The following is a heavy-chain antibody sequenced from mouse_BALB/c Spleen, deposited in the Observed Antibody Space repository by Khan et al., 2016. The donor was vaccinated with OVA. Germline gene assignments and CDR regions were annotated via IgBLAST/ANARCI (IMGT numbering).Heavy chain of an antibody. CDR1: GYNFTNYG. CDR2: INTYTEKP. V-gene: IGHV9-3-1*01. Sequence: QIQLVQSEPELKKPGETVKISCKASGYNFTNYGMNWVKQAPGKGLKWMGWINTYTEKPTYADDFKGRFAYSLDTSASTAYLQINNLKNEDTATYCCARGYWYVDVWGAGTTVNVSS. CDR3: ARGYWYVDV. J-gene: IGHJ1*01.